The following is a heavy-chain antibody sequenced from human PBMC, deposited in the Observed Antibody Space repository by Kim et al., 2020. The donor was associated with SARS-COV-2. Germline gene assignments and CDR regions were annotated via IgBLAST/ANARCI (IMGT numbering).Heavy chain of an antibody. J-gene: IGHJ4*02. Sequence: SETLSLTCAVYGGSFSGYYWSWIRQPPGKGLEWIGEINHSGSTNYNPSLKSRVTISVDTSKNQFSLKLSSVTAADTAVYYCARGLEQWLEFDYWGQGTLVTVSS. CDR3: ARGLEQWLEFDY. D-gene: IGHD6-19*01. CDR1: GGSFSGYY. CDR2: INHSGST. V-gene: IGHV4-34*01.